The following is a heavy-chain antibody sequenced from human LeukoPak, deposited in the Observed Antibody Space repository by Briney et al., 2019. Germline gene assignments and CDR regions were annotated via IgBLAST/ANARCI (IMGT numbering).Heavy chain of an antibody. V-gene: IGHV3-66*01. Sequence: GGVLRLFFGASWFTVSKNFHRLVRQGSGEGLEWVLAIYRSCSTYYADSVKGRFTISRDNSKNTVYLQMNSLRVEETAVYYCASFDYGGNSDSFEIWGQGTMVTVSS. D-gene: IGHD4-23*01. CDR3: ASFDYGGNSDSFEI. CDR2: IYRSCST. CDR1: WFTVSKNF. J-gene: IGHJ3*02.